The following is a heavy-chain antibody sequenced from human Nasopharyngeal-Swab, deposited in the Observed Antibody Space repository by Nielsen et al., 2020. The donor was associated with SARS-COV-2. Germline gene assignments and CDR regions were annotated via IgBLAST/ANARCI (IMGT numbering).Heavy chain of an antibody. J-gene: IGHJ6*02. CDR2: IYPGDSDT. Sequence: GESLKISCKGSGYSFTSYWIGWVRQMPGKGLEWMGIIYPGDSDTRYSPSFQGQVTISAEKSISTAYLQWSSLKASDTAMYYCSRAYSSSSQYYYYYYGMDVWGQGTTVTVSS. D-gene: IGHD6-6*01. CDR3: SRAYSSSSQYYYYYYGMDV. V-gene: IGHV5-51*01. CDR1: GYSFTSYW.